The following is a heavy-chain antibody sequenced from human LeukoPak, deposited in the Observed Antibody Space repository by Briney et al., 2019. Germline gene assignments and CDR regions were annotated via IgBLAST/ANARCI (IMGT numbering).Heavy chain of an antibody. V-gene: IGHV1-2*02. CDR1: GYTFTGYY. J-gene: IGHJ4*02. D-gene: IGHD6-19*01. CDR2: INPNSGGT. Sequence: ASVTVSCKASGYTFTGYYMHWVRQAPGQGLEWMGWINPNSGGTNYAQKFQGRVTMTRDTSISTAYMELSRLRSDDTAVYYCATSQYSSGWYDYWGQGTLVTVSS. CDR3: ATSQYSSGWYDY.